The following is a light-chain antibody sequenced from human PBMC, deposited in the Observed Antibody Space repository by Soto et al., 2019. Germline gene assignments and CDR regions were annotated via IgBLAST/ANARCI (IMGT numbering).Light chain of an antibody. CDR3: QESYSTLSIT. CDR2: AAS. Sequence: DIQMTQSPSSLSASVGDRVTITCRASESISRHLNWYQQKPVNAPKLLIYAASSLQNGVPSRFSGSGSGTDFTLTISNLQPGDFATYYCQESYSTLSITFGQGTRLETK. V-gene: IGKV1-39*01. J-gene: IGKJ5*01. CDR1: ESISRH.